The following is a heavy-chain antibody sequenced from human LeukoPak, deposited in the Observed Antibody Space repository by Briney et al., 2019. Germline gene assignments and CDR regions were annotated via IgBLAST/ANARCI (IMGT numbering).Heavy chain of an antibody. Sequence: SETLSLTCAVYGGSFSGYYWGWIRQPPGKGLERIGTIYYSGTTYYNPSLKSRVTISVDTSKNQFSLELNSMTAADTAVYYCARGPTLKYFHHWGQGTLVSVSS. CDR1: GGSFSGYY. CDR2: IYYSGTT. CDR3: ARGPTLKYFHH. J-gene: IGHJ1*01. V-gene: IGHV4-34*01.